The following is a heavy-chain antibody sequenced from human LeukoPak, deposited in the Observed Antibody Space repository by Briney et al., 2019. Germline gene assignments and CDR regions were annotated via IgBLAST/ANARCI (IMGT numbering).Heavy chain of an antibody. CDR1: DDSVSSSRYY. V-gene: IGHV4-61*03. CDR2: VNLQGST. CDR3: AREGGPYRPLDY. Sequence: PSETLSLTCTVSDDSVSSSRYYWTWIRQPPGKGLEWIGEVNLQGSTNYNPSLMGRVAIAVDTSENHISLQLTSVTAADTVVYYCAREGGPYRPLDYSGQGTLVTVSS. J-gene: IGHJ4*02.